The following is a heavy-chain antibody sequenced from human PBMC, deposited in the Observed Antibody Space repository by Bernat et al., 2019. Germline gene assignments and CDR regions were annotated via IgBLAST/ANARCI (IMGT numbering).Heavy chain of an antibody. Sequence: QVHLVESGGGVVQPGRSLRLSCAASGFTFSSSGMHWVRQAPGKGLEWLAVIWYDGSKTYYADSVKGRFTVSRDNAKNSLYLQMNSLRAEDTAVYYCARDPSVAGSNWGQGTLVTVSS. J-gene: IGHJ4*02. V-gene: IGHV3-33*01. CDR2: IWYDGSKT. CDR1: GFTFSSSG. D-gene: IGHD6-19*01. CDR3: ARDPSVAGSN.